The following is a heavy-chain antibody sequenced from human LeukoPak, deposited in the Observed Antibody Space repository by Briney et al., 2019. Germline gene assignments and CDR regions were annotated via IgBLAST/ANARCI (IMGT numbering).Heavy chain of an antibody. CDR2: IYYSGSS. J-gene: IGHJ5*02. D-gene: IGHD5-12*01. Sequence: SETLSLTCTVSGGSISSSSYYWGWIRQPPGKGLEWIRSIYYSGSSYYNPSLKSRVTISVDTSKNQFSLKLSSVTAADTAVYYCARYGSRLGGRGYSGYVSNWFDPWGQGTLVTVSS. CDR3: ARYGSRLGGRGYSGYVSNWFDP. V-gene: IGHV4-39*01. CDR1: GGSISSSSYY.